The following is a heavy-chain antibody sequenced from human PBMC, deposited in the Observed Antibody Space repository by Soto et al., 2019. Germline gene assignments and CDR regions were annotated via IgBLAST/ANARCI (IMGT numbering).Heavy chain of an antibody. CDR1: GFIFNHYG. CDR2: IYNDGSNI. J-gene: IGHJ6*01. V-gene: IGHV3-33*01. D-gene: IGHD2-2*02. Sequence: GVSLRLSCATSGFIFNHYGMHWFRQAPGKGLEGVAVIYNDGSNILNAGSVKGRFTISRDNSKSTLYLQMNSLRAEDKAIYYCARDAXGYCRSASCYIYYGMDVWGQGTTVTVSS. CDR3: ARDAXGYCRSASCYIYYGMDV.